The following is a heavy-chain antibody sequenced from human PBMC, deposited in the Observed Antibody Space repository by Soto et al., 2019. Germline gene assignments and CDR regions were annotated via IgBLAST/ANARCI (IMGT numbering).Heavy chain of an antibody. CDR3: VALAR. D-gene: IGHD6-6*01. CDR1: GYTFINYD. Sequence: QVQLVQSGTEVTKPGASVKVSCKPSGYTFINYDINWVRQATGQGPEWMSFLTPSTGNTGYARRFQGRLPLSSDTSTGTAYMELRGLTSADTAVYYCVALARWGQGSLVAVSS. V-gene: IGHV1-8*01. CDR2: LTPSTGNT. J-gene: IGHJ4*02.